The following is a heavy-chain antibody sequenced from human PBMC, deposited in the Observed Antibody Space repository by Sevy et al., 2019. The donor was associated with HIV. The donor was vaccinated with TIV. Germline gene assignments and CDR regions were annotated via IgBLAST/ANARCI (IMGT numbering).Heavy chain of an antibody. CDR2: IYYSGST. D-gene: IGHD3-22*01. CDR3: ARTCWYYYASRRLDDDAFDI. CDR1: GGSISSGGYY. V-gene: IGHV4-31*03. Sequence: SETLSLTCTVSGGSISSGGYYWSWIRQHPGKGLEWIGYIYYSGSTYYNPSLKSRVTISVDTSKNQFSQKLSSVTAADTAVYYCARTCWYYYASRRLDDDAFDIWGQGTMVTVSS. J-gene: IGHJ3*02.